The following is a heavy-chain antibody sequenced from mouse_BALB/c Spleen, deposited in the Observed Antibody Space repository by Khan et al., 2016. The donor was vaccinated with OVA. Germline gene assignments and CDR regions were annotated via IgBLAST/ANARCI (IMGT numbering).Heavy chain of an antibody. CDR2: VSTGGTYT. J-gene: IGHJ3*01. V-gene: IGHV5-6*01. CDR1: GFTFSTYG. Sequence: EVELVESGGDLVKPGGSLKLSCVASGFTFSTYGMSWVRQAPDKRLEWVATVSTGGTYTYYPHSVKGRFTISRDNAKNTLYLQMSCLRSEDTAVFFGTRLAYYYDSEGFAYWGQGTLVTVS. D-gene: IGHD1-1*01. CDR3: TRLAYYYDSEGFAY.